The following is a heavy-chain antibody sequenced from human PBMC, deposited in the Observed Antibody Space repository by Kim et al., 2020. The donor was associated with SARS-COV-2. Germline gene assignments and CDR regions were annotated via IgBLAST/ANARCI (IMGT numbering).Heavy chain of an antibody. D-gene: IGHD6-13*01. CDR1: GGSISSSSYY. Sequence: SETLSLTCTVSGGSISSSSYYWGWIRQPPGKGLEWIGSIYYSGSTYYNPSLKSRVTISVDTSKNQFSLKLSSVTAADTAVYYCARAERDRIAAAGTWFDPWGQGTLVTVSS. J-gene: IGHJ5*02. CDR2: IYYSGST. V-gene: IGHV4-39*07. CDR3: ARAERDRIAAAGTWFDP.